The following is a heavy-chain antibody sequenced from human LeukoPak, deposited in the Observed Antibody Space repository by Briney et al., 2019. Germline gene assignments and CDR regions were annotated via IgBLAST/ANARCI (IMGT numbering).Heavy chain of an antibody. J-gene: IGHJ4*02. V-gene: IGHV4-4*09. CDR2: VYTSGST. Sequence: PSETLSLTCTVSGGSISGGYWSWIRQPPGRGLEWIGYVYTSGSTNYNPSLKSRVTISVDTSKSQFALKLSSVTAADTAVYYCAKSYFDYSTYYSYNFNLWGQGALVTVSS. D-gene: IGHD4-11*01. CDR3: AKSYFDYSTYYSYNFNL. CDR1: GGSISGGY.